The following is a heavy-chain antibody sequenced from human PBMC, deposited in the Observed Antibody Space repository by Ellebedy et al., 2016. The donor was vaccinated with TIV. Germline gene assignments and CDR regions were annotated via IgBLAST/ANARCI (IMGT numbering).Heavy chain of an antibody. D-gene: IGHD5-12*01. V-gene: IGHV4-30-2*01. CDR2: IYHSGST. Sequence: MPSETLSLTCAVSGGSISSGGYSWSWIRQPPGKGLEWIGYIYHSGSTYYNPSLKSRVTISVDRSKNQFSLKLSSVAAADTAVYYCARGWGQSTTIAFDYWGQGTLVTVSS. CDR1: GGSISSGGYS. CDR3: ARGWGQSTTIAFDY. J-gene: IGHJ4*02.